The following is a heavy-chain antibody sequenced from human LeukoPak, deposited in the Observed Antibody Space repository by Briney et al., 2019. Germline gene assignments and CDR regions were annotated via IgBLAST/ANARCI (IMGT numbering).Heavy chain of an antibody. CDR1: GGSISSYY. V-gene: IGHV4-4*07. Sequence: SETLSLTCTVSGGSISSYYWSWIRQPAGKGLEWIGRIYTSGSTNYNPSLKSRVTISVDTSKNQFSLKLSSVTAADTAVYYCAREDYYDSSGTLDYWGQGTLVTVSS. J-gene: IGHJ4*02. CDR2: IYTSGST. CDR3: AREDYYDSSGTLDY. D-gene: IGHD3-22*01.